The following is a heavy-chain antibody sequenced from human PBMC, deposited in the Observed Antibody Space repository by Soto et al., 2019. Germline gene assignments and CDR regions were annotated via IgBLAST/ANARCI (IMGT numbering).Heavy chain of an antibody. Sequence: AAVKFSCNASGYTFTSYGISWVRQAPGQWLEWMGWISAYTFNTNYAQKPQGRVTKPTDTSTSTAYMELRSLRSDDTAVYYCVRAHALGFPNWFDPWARGTLVTVSS. CDR3: VRAHALGFPNWFDP. D-gene: IGHD3-10*01. V-gene: IGHV1-18*04. CDR2: ISAYTFNT. CDR1: GYTFTSYG. J-gene: IGHJ5*02.